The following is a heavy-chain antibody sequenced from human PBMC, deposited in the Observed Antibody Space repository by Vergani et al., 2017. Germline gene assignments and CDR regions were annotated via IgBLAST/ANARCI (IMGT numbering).Heavy chain of an antibody. V-gene: IGHV4-30-4*08. Sequence: QVQLQESGPGLVKPSQTLSLTCTVSGGSISSGDYYWSWIRQPPGKGLEWIGYIYYSGYMYYNPSLKSRLIISIDTSKNQFSLKLNSVTAADTAVYYCARGGGFGEFNWFDPWGQGTVVTVSS. CDR1: GGSISSGDYY. D-gene: IGHD3-10*01. J-gene: IGHJ5*02. CDR2: IYYSGYM. CDR3: ARGGGFGEFNWFDP.